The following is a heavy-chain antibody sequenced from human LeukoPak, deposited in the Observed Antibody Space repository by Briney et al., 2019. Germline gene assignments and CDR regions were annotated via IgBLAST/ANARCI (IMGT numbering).Heavy chain of an antibody. D-gene: IGHD6-25*01. J-gene: IGHJ5*02. CDR3: AKVLTAAGLDL. V-gene: IGHV4/OR15-8*01. CDR2: IHDDGRT. Sequence: SETLSLNCSVSGGSMSDSRTWGWVRQPPGKGLEWIGNIHDDGRTAPNPSLRSRLTISQDRSKNQFSLRVSSVTAADTAFYYCAKVLTAAGLDLWGQGILVTVSS. CDR1: GGSMSDSRT.